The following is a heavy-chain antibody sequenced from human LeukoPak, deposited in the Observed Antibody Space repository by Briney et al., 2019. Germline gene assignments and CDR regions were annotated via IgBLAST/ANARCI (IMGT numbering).Heavy chain of an antibody. CDR2: IYPGDSDT. J-gene: IGHJ3*02. CDR1: GYTFTSYW. Sequence: GESLQISCQGSGYTFTSYWIGWVRQLPGKGLEWMGIIYPGDSDTRYSPSFQGQVTISADKSISTAYLQWSSLKASDTAMYYCASSYDSSGYYSVDDAFDIWGQGTMVTVSS. D-gene: IGHD3-22*01. V-gene: IGHV5-51*01. CDR3: ASSYDSSGYYSVDDAFDI.